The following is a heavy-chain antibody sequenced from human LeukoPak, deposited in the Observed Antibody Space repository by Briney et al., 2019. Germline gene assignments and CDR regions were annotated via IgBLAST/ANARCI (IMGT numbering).Heavy chain of an antibody. J-gene: IGHJ4*02. CDR2: ISGSGGST. V-gene: IGHV3-23*01. CDR1: GFTFSSYA. Sequence: PGGCLRLSCAASGFTFSSYAMSWVRQAHGKGLEWVSAISGSGGSTYYADSVKGRFTISRDNSKNTLYLQMNSLRAEDTAVYYCAKDHPPIYCSGGSCYSDDYWGQGTLATVSS. D-gene: IGHD2-15*01. CDR3: AKDHPPIYCSGGSCYSDDY.